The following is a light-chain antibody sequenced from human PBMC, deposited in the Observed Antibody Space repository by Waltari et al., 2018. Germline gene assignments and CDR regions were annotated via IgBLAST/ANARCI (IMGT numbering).Light chain of an antibody. V-gene: IGLV2-14*03. J-gene: IGLJ2*01. CDR2: DVS. CDR3: SSYISSSTLEL. Sequence: QSALTQPASVSGSPGQSITISCTGTSSDVGASNYVSWYQQHPGKAPKLIIFDVSNRPSWVSNRFSGSKSGNTASLTISGLQAEDEADYYCSSYISSSTLELFGGGTSLTVL. CDR1: SSDVGASNY.